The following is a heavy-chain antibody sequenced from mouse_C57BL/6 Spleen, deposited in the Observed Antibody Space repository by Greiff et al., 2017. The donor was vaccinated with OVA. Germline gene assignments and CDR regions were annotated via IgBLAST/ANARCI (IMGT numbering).Heavy chain of an antibody. J-gene: IGHJ2*01. CDR3: ARGSPYYFDY. CDR2: IYPRSGNT. CDR1: GYTFTSYG. Sequence: VQLQQSGAELARPGASVKLSCKASGYTFTSYGISWVKQRTGQGLEWIGEIYPRSGNTYYNEKFKGKATLTADKSSSTAYMELRSLTYEDAAVYFCARGSPYYFDYWGQGTTLTVSS. V-gene: IGHV1-81*01.